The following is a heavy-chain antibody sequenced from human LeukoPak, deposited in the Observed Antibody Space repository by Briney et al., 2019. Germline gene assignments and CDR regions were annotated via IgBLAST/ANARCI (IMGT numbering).Heavy chain of an antibody. J-gene: IGHJ4*02. CDR1: GFTVSSNY. CDR3: AKDYGPAAATPPSRT. V-gene: IGHV3-23*01. D-gene: IGHD2-2*01. Sequence: PGGSLRLSCAASGFTVSSNYMSWVRQAPGKGLEWVSAISGSGGSTYYADSVKGRFTISRDNSKNTLYLQMNSLRAEDTAVYYCAKDYGPAAATPPSRTWGQGTLVTVSS. CDR2: ISGSGGST.